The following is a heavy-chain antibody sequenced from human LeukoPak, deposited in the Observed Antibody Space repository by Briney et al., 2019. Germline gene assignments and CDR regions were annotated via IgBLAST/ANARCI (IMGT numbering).Heavy chain of an antibody. Sequence: GASVKVSCKASGYTFTDYYIHWVRQAPGQGLEWMGWVSPNSRVTNYAQKFQDRVTMTRDTAISTAYMELTRPRSDDTAVYYCARDRGDSSGYSFDYWGQGTLVTVSS. V-gene: IGHV1-2*02. J-gene: IGHJ4*02. CDR1: GYTFTDYY. D-gene: IGHD3-22*01. CDR3: ARDRGDSSGYSFDY. CDR2: VSPNSRVT.